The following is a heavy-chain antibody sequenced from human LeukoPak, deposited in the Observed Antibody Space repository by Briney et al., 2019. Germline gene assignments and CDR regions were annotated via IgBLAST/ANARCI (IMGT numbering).Heavy chain of an antibody. CDR1: GFTFSSYG. CDR3: ARDSASTPLDY. J-gene: IGHJ4*02. CDR2: VSNDGRNE. Sequence: PGRSLRLSCAASGFTFSSYGMHWVRQAPGKGMEWVAVVSNDGRNEYYADSVQGRFSISRDNSKNTVYLQMNSLRAEDTAVYYCARDSASTPLDYWGQGTLVTVSS. V-gene: IGHV3-33*01. D-gene: IGHD1-26*01.